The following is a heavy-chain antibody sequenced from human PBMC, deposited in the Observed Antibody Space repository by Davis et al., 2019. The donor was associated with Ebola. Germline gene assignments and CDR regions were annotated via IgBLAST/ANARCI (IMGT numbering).Heavy chain of an antibody. CDR2: VRSHGSDD. D-gene: IGHD6-13*01. CDR1: GFTFSSYG. V-gene: IGHV3-30*02. J-gene: IGHJ4*02. Sequence: GGSLRLSCAASGFTFSSYGMHWVRQAPGKGLEWVAFVRSHGSDDHYADSVKGRFTISRDNSKKTLYLQMNSLRAEDTAVYHCTKDQDSSLLDWGQGTLVTVSS. CDR3: TKDQDSSLLD.